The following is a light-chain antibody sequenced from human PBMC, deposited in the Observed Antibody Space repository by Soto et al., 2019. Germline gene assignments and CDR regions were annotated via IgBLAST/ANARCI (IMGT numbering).Light chain of an antibody. CDR2: GAS. J-gene: IGKJ2*01. CDR3: KQYHNWPPQYT. V-gene: IGKV3-15*01. CDR1: QSVASN. Sequence: EIGMTQSPASLSVSPGDGATLSCRASQSVASNVAWYQQKPGQGPRLLIHGASTRAVGVPARFSGSGSGTEFTLTIHSLQSEDFAVYYCKQYHNWPPQYTFGQGTKLQIK.